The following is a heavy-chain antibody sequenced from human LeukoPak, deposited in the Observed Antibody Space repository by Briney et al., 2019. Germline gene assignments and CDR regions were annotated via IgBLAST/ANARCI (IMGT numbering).Heavy chain of an antibody. D-gene: IGHD6-13*01. Sequence: GASVKVSCKVSGYTLTELSMHWVRQAPGKGLEWMGGFDPEDGETIYAQKFQGRVTMTEDASTDTAYMELSSLRSEDTAVYYCATVAAASYSYYYGMDVWGQETTVTV. J-gene: IGHJ6*02. CDR2: FDPEDGET. CDR3: ATVAAASYSYYYGMDV. CDR1: GYTLTELS. V-gene: IGHV1-24*01.